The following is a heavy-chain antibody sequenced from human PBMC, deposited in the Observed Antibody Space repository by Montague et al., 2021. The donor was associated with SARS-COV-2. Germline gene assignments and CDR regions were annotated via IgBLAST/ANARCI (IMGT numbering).Heavy chain of an antibody. V-gene: IGHV6-1*01. J-gene: IGHJ4*02. D-gene: IGHD6-13*01. CDR3: TQERGPGRTTWYYFDY. Sequence: CAISGDSVASNIAAWDWLRQSPSKGLEWLGRTYYRSKWYNDYAVSVRSRITISPDTSKNQFSLQLNSVTPEDTAVYYCTQERGPGRTTWYYFDYWGQGTLVTVSS. CDR1: GDSVASNIAA. CDR2: TYYRSKWYN.